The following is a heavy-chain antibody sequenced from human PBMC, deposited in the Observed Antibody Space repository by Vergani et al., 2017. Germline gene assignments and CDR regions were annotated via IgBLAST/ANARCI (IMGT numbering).Heavy chain of an antibody. CDR2: INSDGSST. V-gene: IGHV3-74*01. D-gene: IGHD6-13*01. CDR3: ARGRAAAGTSYYNYGMDV. J-gene: IGHJ6*02. Sequence: EVQLVESGGGLVQPGGSLRLSCAASGFTFSSYWMHWVRQAPGKGLVWVSRINSDGSSTSYADSVKGRFTISRDNAKDTLYLQMNRLRAEDTAVYYCARGRAAAGTSYYNYGMDVWGQGTTVTVSS. CDR1: GFTFSSYW.